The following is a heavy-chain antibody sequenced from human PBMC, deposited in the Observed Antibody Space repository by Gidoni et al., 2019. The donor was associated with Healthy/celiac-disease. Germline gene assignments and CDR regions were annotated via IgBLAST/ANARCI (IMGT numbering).Heavy chain of an antibody. CDR2: ISSSSSYI. V-gene: IGHV3-21*01. Sequence: EVQLVESGGGRVKTGGSLRRSGAASVFTFSSYSMNWVRQAPGKGLEWVSSISSSSSYIYYADSVKGRFTISRDNAKNSLYLQMNSLRAEDTAVYYCARDLMVRGVKEAFDIWGQGTMVTVSS. J-gene: IGHJ3*02. D-gene: IGHD3-10*01. CDR1: VFTFSSYS. CDR3: ARDLMVRGVKEAFDI.